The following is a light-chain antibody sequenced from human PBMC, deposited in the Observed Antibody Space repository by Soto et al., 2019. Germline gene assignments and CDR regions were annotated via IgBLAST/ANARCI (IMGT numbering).Light chain of an antibody. Sequence: SYELTQSPSVSVAPGRTARIACEGNNIGTKSVHWYQQRPGQAPVVVVYYDSDRPSGIPERFSSSNSGNTATLTISSVEAGDEADYYCQVWDTSTFHPIFGGGTKLTVL. V-gene: IGLV3-21*04. CDR3: QVWDTSTFHPI. CDR1: NIGTKS. CDR2: YDS. J-gene: IGLJ2*01.